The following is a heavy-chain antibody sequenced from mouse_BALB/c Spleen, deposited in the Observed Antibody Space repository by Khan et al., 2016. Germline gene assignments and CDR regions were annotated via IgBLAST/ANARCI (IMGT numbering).Heavy chain of an antibody. Sequence: VQLQQSGAELVRSGASVKLSCTASGFNIKDYYMHWVKQRPEQGLEWIGWIDPENGDTEYAPKFQGKATMTADTSSNTAYLQLSSLTSEDSAVYYCTIRRNYDGYYVEMDYWGQGSSVTVSS. CDR3: TIRRNYDGYYVEMDY. CDR2: IDPENGDT. J-gene: IGHJ4*01. D-gene: IGHD2-3*01. CDR1: GFNIKDYY. V-gene: IGHV14-4*02.